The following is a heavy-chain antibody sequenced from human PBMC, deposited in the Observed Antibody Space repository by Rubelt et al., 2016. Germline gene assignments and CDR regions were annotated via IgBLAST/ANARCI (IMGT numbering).Heavy chain of an antibody. CDR1: GFSLSTSGVG. V-gene: IGHV2-5*02. CDR3: ARIPPYDCWSGSGGVFDY. Sequence: QITLKESGPTLVKPTQTLTLTCTFSGFSLSTSGVGVGWIRQPPGKALEWLALIYWDDDKRYSPSLKSRRTLTKGTSKNQVVLTMTNSDPVDTATDYCARIPPYDCWSGSGGVFDYWGQGTLVTVSS. J-gene: IGHJ4*02. D-gene: IGHD3-3*01. CDR2: IYWDDDK.